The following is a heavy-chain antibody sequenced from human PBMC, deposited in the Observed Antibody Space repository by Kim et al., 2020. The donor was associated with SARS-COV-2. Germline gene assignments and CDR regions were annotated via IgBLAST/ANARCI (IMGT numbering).Heavy chain of an antibody. D-gene: IGHD3-10*01. V-gene: IGHV3-74*01. CDR3: ARDPMVRGVILRDYYYYGMDV. CDR1: GFTFSSYW. CDR2: INSDGSST. Sequence: GGSLRLSCAASGFTFSSYWMHWVRQAPGKGLVWVSRINSDGSSTSYADSVKGRFTISRDNAKNTLYLQMNSLRAEDTAVYYCARDPMVRGVILRDYYYYGMDVWGQGTTVTVSS. J-gene: IGHJ6*02.